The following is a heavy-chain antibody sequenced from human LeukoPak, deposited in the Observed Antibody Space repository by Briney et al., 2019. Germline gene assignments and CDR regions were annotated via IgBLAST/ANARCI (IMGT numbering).Heavy chain of an antibody. J-gene: IGHJ6*03. Sequence: GASVKVSCKASGGTFSSYAISWVRQAPGQGLEWMGGIIPIFGTTNYAQKFQGRVSITADESTSTAYMELSSLRSEDTAVYYCARGRTVLYYYYYYMDVWGKGTTVTISS. CDR3: ARGRTVLYYYYYYMDV. CDR1: GGTFSSYA. D-gene: IGHD2-8*01. V-gene: IGHV1-69*13. CDR2: IIPIFGTT.